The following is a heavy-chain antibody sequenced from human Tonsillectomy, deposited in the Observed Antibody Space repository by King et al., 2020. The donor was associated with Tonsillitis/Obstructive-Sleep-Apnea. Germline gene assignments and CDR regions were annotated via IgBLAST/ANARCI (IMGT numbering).Heavy chain of an antibody. CDR1: GFTFSTYE. J-gene: IGHJ6*02. Sequence: VQLVESGGGLVQPGGSLRLSCAASGFTFSTYEMNWVRQAPGKGLEWISYISSSGSIIYYADSLKGRFTISRDNAKNSLYLEMNSLRAEDTAVYYCARDEATVTIYGMDVWGQGTMVTVSS. V-gene: IGHV3-48*03. CDR2: ISSSGSII. CDR3: ARDEATVTIYGMDV. D-gene: IGHD4-11*01.